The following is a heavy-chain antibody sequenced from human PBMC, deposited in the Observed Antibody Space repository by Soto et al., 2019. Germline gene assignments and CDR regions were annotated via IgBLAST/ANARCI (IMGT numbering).Heavy chain of an antibody. Sequence: VGSLRLSCAASGFTSTNYVMNWVRQAPGKGLEWVSSISGSGTTTFYADSVKGRFIISRDNSKNTLYLQMNSLRAEDTALYYCAKDRVGGVPDAFDIWGQGTMVTVSS. CDR2: ISGSGTTT. V-gene: IGHV3-23*01. J-gene: IGHJ3*02. CDR3: AKDRVGGVPDAFDI. D-gene: IGHD2-8*01. CDR1: GFTSTNYV.